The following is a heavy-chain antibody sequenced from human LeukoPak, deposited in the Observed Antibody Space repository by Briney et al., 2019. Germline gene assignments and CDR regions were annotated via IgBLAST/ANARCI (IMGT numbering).Heavy chain of an antibody. J-gene: IGHJ4*02. CDR3: AISYGSGSYYPLFDY. Sequence: VASVKVSCKASGYTFTSYDINWARQATGQGLEWMGWMNPNSGNTGYAQKFQGRVTMTRNTSISTAYMELSSLRSEDTAVYYCAISYGSGSYYPLFDYWGQGTLVTVSS. CDR2: MNPNSGNT. D-gene: IGHD3-10*01. V-gene: IGHV1-8*01. CDR1: GYTFTSYD.